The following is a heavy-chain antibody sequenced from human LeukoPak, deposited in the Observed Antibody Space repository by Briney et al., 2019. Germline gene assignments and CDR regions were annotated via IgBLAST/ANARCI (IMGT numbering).Heavy chain of an antibody. D-gene: IGHD5-12*01. Sequence: SETLSLTCIVSGGSVSSGSYYWSWIRQPPGKGLEWIGYIYNSVRTNYNPSLKSRVTISVDTSKNQLSLKLSSVTAANTAVYFCVRDLVATIDHYYYGMDVWGQGTTVTVSS. V-gene: IGHV4-61*01. CDR2: IYNSVRT. J-gene: IGHJ6*02. CDR3: VRDLVATIDHYYYGMDV. CDR1: GGSVSSGSYY.